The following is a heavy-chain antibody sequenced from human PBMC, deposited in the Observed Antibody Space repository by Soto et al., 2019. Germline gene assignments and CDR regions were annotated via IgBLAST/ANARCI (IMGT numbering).Heavy chain of an antibody. D-gene: IGHD3-10*01. CDR2: IYHGGST. J-gene: IGHJ5*02. CDR1: GDSIISTRG. CDR3: ARTSITMVRGVLYPDWFDP. V-gene: IGHV4-4*02. Sequence: SETLSLTCTVSGDSIISTRGWSWVRQSPGKGLEWIGDIYHGGSTNYNPSLKSRVTISIDKSKNQFSLKLKSVTAADTATYYCARTSITMVRGVLYPDWFDPWGQGTLVTVSS.